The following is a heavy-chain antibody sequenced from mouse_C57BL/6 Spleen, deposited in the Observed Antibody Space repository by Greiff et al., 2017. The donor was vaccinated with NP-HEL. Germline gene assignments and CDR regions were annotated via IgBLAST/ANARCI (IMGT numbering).Heavy chain of an antibody. CDR3: ASPLIYYDYDGFAY. J-gene: IGHJ3*01. CDR1: GYAFSSSW. V-gene: IGHV1-82*01. Sequence: QVQLQQSGPELVKPGASVKISCKASGYAFSSSWMNWVKQRPGKGLVWIGRIYPGDGDTNYNGKFKGKATLTADKSSSTAYMQLSSLTSEDSAVYFCASPLIYYDYDGFAYWGQGTLVTVSA. CDR2: IYPGDGDT. D-gene: IGHD2-4*01.